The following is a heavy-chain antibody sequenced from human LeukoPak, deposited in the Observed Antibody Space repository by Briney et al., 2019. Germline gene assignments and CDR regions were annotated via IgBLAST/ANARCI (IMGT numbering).Heavy chain of an antibody. D-gene: IGHD4-17*01. J-gene: IGHJ4*02. Sequence: ASVKVSCKASGCTFTGYYMHWVRQAPRQGLEWMGWINPNSGGTNYAQKFQGRVTMTRDTSISTAYMELSRLRSDDTAVYYCARAETTVTTIDYWGQGTLVTVSS. V-gene: IGHV1-2*02. CDR1: GCTFTGYY. CDR3: ARAETTVTTIDY. CDR2: INPNSGGT.